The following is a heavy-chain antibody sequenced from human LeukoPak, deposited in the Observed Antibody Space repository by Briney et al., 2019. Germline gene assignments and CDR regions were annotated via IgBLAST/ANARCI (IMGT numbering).Heavy chain of an antibody. CDR3: ARTYDYVWGSYRYPPFDY. CDR1: GFTFSSFT. J-gene: IGHJ4*02. Sequence: GGSLRLSCAASGFTFSSFTMNWVRQAPGKGLEWVSSISSSSSYIYYADSVKGRFTISRDNAKNSLYLQMNSLRAEDTAVYYCARTYDYVWGSYRYPPFDYWGQGTLVTVSS. D-gene: IGHD3-16*02. CDR2: ISSSSSYI. V-gene: IGHV3-21*01.